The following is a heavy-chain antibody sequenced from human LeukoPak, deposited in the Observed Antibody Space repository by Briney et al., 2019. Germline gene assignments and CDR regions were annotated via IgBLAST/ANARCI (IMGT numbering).Heavy chain of an antibody. D-gene: IGHD2-8*01. J-gene: IGHJ6*03. V-gene: IGHV3-43D*03. CDR2: ISWDGGST. Sequence: GGSLRLSCATSGFTFDDYAMHWVRQAPGKGLEWVSLISWDGGSTYYADSVKGRFTISRDNSKNSLYLQMNSLRAEDTALYYCAKGSCTNGICYPYYYYMDVWGKGTTVTVSS. CDR1: GFTFDDYA. CDR3: AKGSCTNGICYPYYYYMDV.